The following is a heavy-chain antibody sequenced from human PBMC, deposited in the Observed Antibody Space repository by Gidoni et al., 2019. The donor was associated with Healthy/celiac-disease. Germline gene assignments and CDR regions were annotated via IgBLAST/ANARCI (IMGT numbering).Heavy chain of an antibody. CDR2: IFPIFVTA. V-gene: IGHV1-69*19. Sequence: QVQLVQSWAEVKKTGSSVKVPCKASGGTFSSYAISWVRQAPGQGLEWMGGIFPIFVTANYAQKFQGRVTITADESTSTAYMELSSLRSEDTAVYYCARDGNYYDSSGYYFDAFDIWGQGTMVTVSS. J-gene: IGHJ3*02. CDR1: GGTFSSYA. CDR3: ARDGNYYDSSGYYFDAFDI. D-gene: IGHD3-22*01.